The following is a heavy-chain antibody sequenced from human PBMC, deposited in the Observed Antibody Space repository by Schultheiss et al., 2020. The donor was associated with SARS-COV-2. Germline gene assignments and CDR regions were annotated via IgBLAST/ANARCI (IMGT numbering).Heavy chain of an antibody. V-gene: IGHV4-39*07. D-gene: IGHD2-15*01. CDR3: ARAVVSDPNCSGGSCYSDYMDV. Sequence: SETLSLTCTVSGGSISSSSYYWSWIRQPPGKGLEWIGEINHSGSTNYNPSLKSRVTISVDTSKNQFSLKLSSVTAADTAVYYCARAVVSDPNCSGGSCYSDYMDVWGKGTTVTVSS. J-gene: IGHJ6*03. CDR1: GGSISSSSYY. CDR2: INHSGST.